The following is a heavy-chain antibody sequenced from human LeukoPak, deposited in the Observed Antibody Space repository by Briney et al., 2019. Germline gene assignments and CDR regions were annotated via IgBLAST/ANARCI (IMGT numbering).Heavy chain of an antibody. CDR3: ARGAYSGYDGYFDY. Sequence: GGSLRLSCAASGFTFSSYWMSWVRQAPGKGLEWVANIKQDGSEKYYVDSVKGRFTISRDNAKNSLYLQMNSLRAEDTAVYYCARGAYSGYDGYFDYWGQGTLVTVSS. V-gene: IGHV3-7*01. CDR2: IKQDGSEK. CDR1: GFTFSSYW. J-gene: IGHJ4*02. D-gene: IGHD5-12*01.